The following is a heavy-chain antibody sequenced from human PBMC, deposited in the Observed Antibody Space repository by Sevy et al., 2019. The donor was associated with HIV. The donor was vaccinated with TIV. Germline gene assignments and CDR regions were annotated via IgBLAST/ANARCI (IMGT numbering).Heavy chain of an antibody. CDR3: AKDRPDILGVADNYYYGMDV. CDR2: IVGSGGST. J-gene: IGHJ6*02. D-gene: IGHD3-3*01. CDR1: GFTFSRYA. Sequence: GGSLRLSCAASGFTFSRYAMYWVRQAPGKGLEWVSIIVGSGGSTYYADSVKGRFTVSRDNSKKTLYLQMNSLRADDTAVYYCAKDRPDILGVADNYYYGMDVWGQGTTVTVSS. V-gene: IGHV3-23*01.